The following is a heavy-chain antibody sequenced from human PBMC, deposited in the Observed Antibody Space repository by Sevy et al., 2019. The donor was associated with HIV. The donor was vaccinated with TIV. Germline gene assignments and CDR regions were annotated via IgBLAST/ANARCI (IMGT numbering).Heavy chain of an antibody. D-gene: IGHD2-2*01. CDR1: GFSFSSYS. Sequence: GGSLRLSCAASGFSFSSYSMNRVRQAPGKGLEWVSSISGVSNYIYYADSVKGRFTISRDNAKNSLYLQMSRLRVGDTAVYYCARVGCTISSCPLHDAFDIWGQGTMVTVSS. CDR3: ARVGCTISSCPLHDAFDI. V-gene: IGHV3-21*01. CDR2: ISGVSNYI. J-gene: IGHJ3*02.